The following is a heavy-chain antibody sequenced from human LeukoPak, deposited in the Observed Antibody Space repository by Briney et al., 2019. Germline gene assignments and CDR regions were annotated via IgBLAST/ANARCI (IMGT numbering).Heavy chain of an antibody. CDR1: GFNLRKQW. CDR3: ARGLYSGYDFDY. Sequence: GSLRLLRAGFGFNLRKQWKDRVRQAPGKGPEGVSSISSSSSYIYYADSVKGRFTISRDNAKNSLYLQMNSLRAEDTAVYYCARGLYSGYDFDYWGQGTLVTVSS. J-gene: IGHJ4*02. V-gene: IGHV3-21*01. CDR2: ISSSSSYI. D-gene: IGHD5-12*01.